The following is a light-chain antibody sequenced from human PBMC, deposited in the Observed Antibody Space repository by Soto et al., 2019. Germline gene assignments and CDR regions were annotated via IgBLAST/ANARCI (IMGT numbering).Light chain of an antibody. CDR2: EVT. Sequence: QSVLTQPASVSGSPGQSITISCTGTRSDVGGYNYVSWYQQHPGKAPKLMIYEVTDRPSGVSNRFSGSKSGNTASLTISGLQAEDEADYYCTSYTSRSTLVFGTGTKVTVL. J-gene: IGLJ1*01. CDR1: RSDVGGYNY. CDR3: TSYTSRSTLV. V-gene: IGLV2-14*01.